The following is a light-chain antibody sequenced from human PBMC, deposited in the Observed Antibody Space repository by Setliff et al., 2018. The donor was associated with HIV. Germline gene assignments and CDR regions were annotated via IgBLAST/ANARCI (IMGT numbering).Light chain of an antibody. CDR1: SSNIGALYD. CDR2: GND. V-gene: IGLV1-40*01. CDR3: QSYDTSLSGSSV. Sequence: QSVLTQPPSLSGAPGQRVTISCTGSSSNIGALYDVHWYQQLPGTAPKLLIYGNDNRPSGVPDRFSGSRSGTSASLAITGLQPEDEGDYYCQSYDTSLSGSSVFGGGT. J-gene: IGLJ2*01.